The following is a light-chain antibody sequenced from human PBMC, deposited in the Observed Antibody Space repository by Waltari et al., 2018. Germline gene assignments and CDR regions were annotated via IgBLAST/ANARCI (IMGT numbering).Light chain of an antibody. Sequence: DIQMTQSPSTLSASVGDRCTITCRASQSFLDWLAWYQQKPGKAPKLLIYKTSSLKSGVPSRFSGSASGTEFTLTISSLQPDDFATYYCQRYESYPFTFGGGTKVEIK. CDR1: QSFLDW. CDR3: QRYESYPFT. V-gene: IGKV1-5*03. CDR2: KTS. J-gene: IGKJ4*01.